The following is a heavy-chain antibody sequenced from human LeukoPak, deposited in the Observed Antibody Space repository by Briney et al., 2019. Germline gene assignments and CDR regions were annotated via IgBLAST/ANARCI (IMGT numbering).Heavy chain of an antibody. CDR3: ARGKDIVLII. CDR1: GGTFSSYA. V-gene: IGHV1-69*05. D-gene: IGHD2-8*01. CDR2: IIPIFGTA. Sequence: GASVKVSCKASGGTFSSYAISWVRQAPGQGLEWMGRIIPIFGTANYAQKFQGRVTITTDESTSTDYMKLSSLRSENTAVYYCARGKDIVLIIWGQGTLVTVSS. J-gene: IGHJ4*02.